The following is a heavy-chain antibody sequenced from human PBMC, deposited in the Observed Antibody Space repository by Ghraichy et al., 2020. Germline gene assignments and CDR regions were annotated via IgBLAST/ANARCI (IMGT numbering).Heavy chain of an antibody. CDR2: IYYSGST. CDR1: GGSISSYY. CDR3: ARPAHRTSGYARTFDI. V-gene: IGHV4-59*01. D-gene: IGHD3-22*01. Sequence: SETLSLTCTVSGGSISSYYWSWIRQPPGKGLEWIGYIYYSGSTNYNPSLKSRVTMSVDTSNNQFSLRLSSVAAADTAVYYCARPAHRTSGYARTFDIWGQGKMVTVSS. J-gene: IGHJ3*02.